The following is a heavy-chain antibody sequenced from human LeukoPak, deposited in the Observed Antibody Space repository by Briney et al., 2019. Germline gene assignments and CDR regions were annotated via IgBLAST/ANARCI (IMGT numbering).Heavy chain of an antibody. CDR3: ARLSPYLGSGSSAFPDDF. V-gene: IGHV4-39*01. J-gene: IGHJ4*02. CDR1: GGPVITSRYY. Sequence: SETRSLTCTVSGGPVITSRYYWGWIRQPPGKGLEWIGSINYSGSTYYNPSLKSRVTISVDTSKNQFSLKLSSVTAADTAVYYCARLSPYLGSGSSAFPDDFWGQGTLVTVSS. D-gene: IGHD3-10*01. CDR2: INYSGST.